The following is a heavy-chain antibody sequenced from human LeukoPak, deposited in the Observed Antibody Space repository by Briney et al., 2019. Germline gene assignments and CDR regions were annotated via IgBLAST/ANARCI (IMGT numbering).Heavy chain of an antibody. D-gene: IGHD1-14*01. CDR1: GFMLSSYD. CDR3: ARDHGNYYSGMDV. V-gene: IGHV3-13*04. Sequence: QPGGSLRLSCAASGFMLSSYDMHWVRQVTGKGLEWVSAIDSAGDTYYSGSVKGRFTISRENAKNSLYLQMNSLRAGDTAVYYCARDHGNYYSGMDVWGQGTTVTVSS. CDR2: IDSAGDT. J-gene: IGHJ6*02.